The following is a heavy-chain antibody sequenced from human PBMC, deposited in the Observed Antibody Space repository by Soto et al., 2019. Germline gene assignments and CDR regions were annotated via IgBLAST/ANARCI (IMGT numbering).Heavy chain of an antibody. D-gene: IGHD4-17*01. CDR1: GYSFTSYW. CDR2: IDPSDSYT. V-gene: IGHV5-10-1*01. Sequence: LKISCKGSGYSFTSYWISWVRQMPGKGLEWMGRIDPSDSYTNYSPSFQGHVTISADKSISTAYLQWSSLKASDTAMYYCATATVTNYYFDYWGQGTLVTVSS. CDR3: ATATVTNYYFDY. J-gene: IGHJ4*02.